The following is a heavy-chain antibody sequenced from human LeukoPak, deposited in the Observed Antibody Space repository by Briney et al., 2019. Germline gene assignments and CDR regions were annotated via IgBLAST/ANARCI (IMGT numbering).Heavy chain of an antibody. Sequence: SETLSLTCTVSGGSINAFYWSVIRQPAGKGLEWIGRVYSTGSANYNPSLKTRVTMSVDKSKNQFSLKLSSVTAADTAVYYCARDKYYYDSSGYYSFDYWGQGTLVTVSS. CDR1: GGSINAFY. CDR3: ARDKYYYDSSGYYSFDY. D-gene: IGHD3-22*01. CDR2: VYSTGSA. V-gene: IGHV4-4*07. J-gene: IGHJ4*02.